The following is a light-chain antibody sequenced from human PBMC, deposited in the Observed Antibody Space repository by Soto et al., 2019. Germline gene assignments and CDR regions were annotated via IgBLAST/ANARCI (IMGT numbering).Light chain of an antibody. J-gene: IGLJ1*01. CDR3: SSYTSMTTLV. Sequence: QSALTQPASLSGSPGQSITISCTGTSSDIGAYDYVSWFQQHPGKAPKLMISEVNNRPSGVSNRFSGSKSGNTAYLTISGLQVEDEAEYYCSSYTSMTTLVFGTGTKLTVL. CDR2: EVN. CDR1: SSDIGAYDY. V-gene: IGLV2-14*01.